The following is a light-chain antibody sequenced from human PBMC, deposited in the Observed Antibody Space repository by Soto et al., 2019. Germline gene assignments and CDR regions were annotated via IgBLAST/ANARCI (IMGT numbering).Light chain of an antibody. CDR1: SSNIGSNT. CDR2: SIK. V-gene: IGLV1-44*01. Sequence: QSVLTQPPSASGTPGQRVTISCSGSSSNIGSNTVNWYQQLPGTAPKLLIYSIKQRPSGVPDRFSGSKSGTSASLAISGLQSEDEADYYCAAWDDSLNAYVFGTGTKVTVL. J-gene: IGLJ1*01. CDR3: AAWDDSLNAYV.